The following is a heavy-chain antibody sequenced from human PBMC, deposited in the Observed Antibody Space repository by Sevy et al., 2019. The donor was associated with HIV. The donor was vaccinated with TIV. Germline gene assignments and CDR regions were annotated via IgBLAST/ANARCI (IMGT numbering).Heavy chain of an antibody. Sequence: GGSLRLSCAASGFTFSNYAMGWVRQAPGKGPEWVSTISTSSSRTYYADSVKGRFTISRDNSKNTLSLQMNSLRADDTAVYHCSTDPDNWHYYDSSGSLFDNWGQGTLVTVSS. CDR1: GFTFSNYA. CDR2: ISTSSSRT. V-gene: IGHV3-23*01. J-gene: IGHJ4*02. D-gene: IGHD3-22*01. CDR3: STDPDNWHYYDSSGSLFDN.